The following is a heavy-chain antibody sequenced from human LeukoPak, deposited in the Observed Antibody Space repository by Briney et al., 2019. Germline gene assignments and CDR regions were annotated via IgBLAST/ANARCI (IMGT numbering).Heavy chain of an antibody. D-gene: IGHD3-10*01. CDR3: ARERDYYGSGLDY. J-gene: IGHJ4*02. CDR2: IYYSGST. Sequence: PSETLSLTCTVSGGSISSGGYYWSWIRQHPGKGLEWIGYIYYSGSTYYNPSLKSRVTISVDTSKNQFSLKLSSVTAADTAVYYCARERDYYGSGLDYWGQGTLVTVSS. CDR1: GGSISSGGYY. V-gene: IGHV4-31*03.